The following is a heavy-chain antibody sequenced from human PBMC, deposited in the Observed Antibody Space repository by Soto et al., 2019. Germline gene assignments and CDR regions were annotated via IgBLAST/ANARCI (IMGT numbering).Heavy chain of an antibody. CDR3: ARHEGQRSSGLSCLDY. D-gene: IGHD3-22*01. V-gene: IGHV4-39*01. J-gene: IGHJ4*02. CDR2: IYYSGNT. CDR1: GGSISSSSYY. Sequence: PSESLSLTCTASGGSISSSSYYWGWIRQALGKGLEWIGSIYYSGNTYYNPSLQSRVTISVDRSKNQFSLKLSSVTAADTAVHYCARHEGQRSSGLSCLDYWGQGTLVTVSS.